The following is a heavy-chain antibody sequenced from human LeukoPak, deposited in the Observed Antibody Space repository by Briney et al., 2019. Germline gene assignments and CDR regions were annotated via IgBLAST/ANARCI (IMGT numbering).Heavy chain of an antibody. CDR1: GFTFRSFE. Sequence: GGSLRLSCTASGFTFRSFEMNWVRQAPGKGLEWVSYISSSGTTIYYADSVKGRFTISRDNAKNSLYLQMNSLRAEDTAVYYCARDSYYGGTQDYWGQGTLVTVSS. D-gene: IGHD4-23*01. V-gene: IGHV3-48*03. CDR2: ISSSGTTI. J-gene: IGHJ4*02. CDR3: ARDSYYGGTQDY.